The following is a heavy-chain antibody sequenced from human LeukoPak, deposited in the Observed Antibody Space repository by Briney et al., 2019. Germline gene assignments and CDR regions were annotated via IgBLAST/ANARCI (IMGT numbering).Heavy chain of an antibody. CDR2: IYYSWST. CDR1: GGSISSYY. Sequence: PSETLSLTCTVSGGSISSYYWSWIRQPPGKGLEWIGYIYYSWSTNYNPSLKSRVTISVDTSKNQFSLKLSSVTAADTAVYYCARSHLVRYYYYYMDVWGKGTTVTISS. J-gene: IGHJ6*03. V-gene: IGHV4-59*08. CDR3: ARSHLVRYYYYYMDV. D-gene: IGHD3-10*01.